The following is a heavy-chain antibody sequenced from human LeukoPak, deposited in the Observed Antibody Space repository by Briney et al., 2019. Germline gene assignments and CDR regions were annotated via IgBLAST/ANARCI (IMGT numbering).Heavy chain of an antibody. J-gene: IGHJ5*02. CDR1: GYTFTCYG. V-gene: IGHV1-2*02. CDR2: INPHSGDS. Sequence: GSVKVSCKASGYTFTCYGISWVQQAPGQGLEWMGWINPHSGDSKFPQKFQGRVTMTRDTSISTAYMELSRLRSDDTGVYYCARQYCGGDCYNPWGQETLVIVAS. CDR3: ARQYCGGDCYNP. D-gene: IGHD2-21*02.